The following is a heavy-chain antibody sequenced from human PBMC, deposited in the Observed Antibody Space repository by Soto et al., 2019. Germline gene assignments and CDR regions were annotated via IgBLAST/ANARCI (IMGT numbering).Heavy chain of an antibody. V-gene: IGHV3-15*01. D-gene: IGHD4-17*01. CDR2: IKSKTDGGAT. J-gene: IGHJ4*02. CDR3: TTDYGDYFDY. CDR1: GFTFSNAW. Sequence: GGSLRLSCAASGFTFSNAWMSWVRQAPGKGLEWVGRIKSKTDGGATDYAAPVKGRFTISRDDSKNTLFLQMNSLKTEDTALYYCTTDYGDYFDYWGQGTLVTVSS.